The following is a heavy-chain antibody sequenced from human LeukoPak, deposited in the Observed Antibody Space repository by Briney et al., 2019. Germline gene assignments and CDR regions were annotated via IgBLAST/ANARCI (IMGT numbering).Heavy chain of an antibody. D-gene: IGHD6-19*01. Sequence: GGSLRLSCAASGFTFSRSWMHWVRQAPGKGLVWVSRINTDGSDTMYAASVKGRFTISRDNAKNTLYLQMNSLKAEDTAVYYCARDQGGSGPTTYDYWGQGNLVTVSS. V-gene: IGHV3-74*03. CDR1: GFTFSRSW. CDR3: ARDQGGSGPTTYDY. J-gene: IGHJ4*02. CDR2: INTDGSDT.